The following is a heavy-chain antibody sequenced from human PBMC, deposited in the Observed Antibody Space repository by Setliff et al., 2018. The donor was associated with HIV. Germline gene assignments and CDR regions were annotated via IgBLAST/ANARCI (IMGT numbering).Heavy chain of an antibody. J-gene: IGHJ3*02. V-gene: IGHV3-23*01. CDR3: AKFADSSGYYPIHDAFDI. Sequence: GGSLRLSCAASGFTFSSYAMSWVRQAPGKGLEWVSAISGSGGSTYYADSVKGRFTISRDNSTNTLYLQMNSLRAEDTAVYYCAKFADSSGYYPIHDAFDIWGQGTMGTVSS. CDR2: ISGSGGST. CDR1: GFTFSSYA. D-gene: IGHD3-22*01.